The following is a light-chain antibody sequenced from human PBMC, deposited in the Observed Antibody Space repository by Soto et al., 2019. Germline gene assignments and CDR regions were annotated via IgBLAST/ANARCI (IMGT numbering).Light chain of an antibody. J-gene: IGLJ3*02. CDR3: SSYAASNNFYFV. CDR2: EVT. V-gene: IGLV2-8*01. CDR1: GSDVGGYNY. Sequence: SALTQPPSASGSPGQSVTISCTGTGSDVGGYNYVSWYQQYPGRAPKLMIYEVTKRPSGVPDRFSGSKSGNTASLTVSGLQAEDEADYYCSSYAASNNFYFVFGGGTKLTVL.